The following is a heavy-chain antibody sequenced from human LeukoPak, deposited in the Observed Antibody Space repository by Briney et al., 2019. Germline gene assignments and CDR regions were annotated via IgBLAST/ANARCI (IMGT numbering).Heavy chain of an antibody. V-gene: IGHV1-69*04. CDR3: ARSGLNCSSTSCPFDP. CDR2: IIPILGIA. Sequence: GASVKVSCKASGGTFSSYAISWVRQAPGQGLEWMGRIIPILGIANYAQKFQGRVTITADKSTSTAYMELSSLRSEDTAVYYCARSGLNCSSTSCPFDPWGQGILVTVSS. CDR1: GGTFSSYA. D-gene: IGHD2-2*01. J-gene: IGHJ5*02.